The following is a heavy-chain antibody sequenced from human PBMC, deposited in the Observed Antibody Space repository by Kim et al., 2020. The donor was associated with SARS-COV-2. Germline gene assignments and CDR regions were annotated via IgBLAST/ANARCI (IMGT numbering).Heavy chain of an antibody. CDR2: ISSSSSYI. CDR3: ARDVGPSGERFDY. J-gene: IGHJ4*02. V-gene: IGHV3-21*01. CDR1: GFTFSSYS. Sequence: GWSLRLSCAASGFTFSSYSMNWVRQAPGKGLEWVSSISSSSSYIYYADSVKGRFTISRDNAKNSLYLQMNSLRAEDTAVYYCARDVGPSGERFDYWGQGTLVTVSS. D-gene: IGHD1-26*01.